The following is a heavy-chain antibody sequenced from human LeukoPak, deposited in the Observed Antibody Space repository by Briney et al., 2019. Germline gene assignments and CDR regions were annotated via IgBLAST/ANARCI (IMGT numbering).Heavy chain of an antibody. CDR3: ARDYDFWSGYYTGIFDY. CDR2: ISSSSSTI. D-gene: IGHD3-3*01. Sequence: GGSLRLSCAASGFTFNSYSMNWVRQAPGKGLEWVSYISSSSSTIYYADSVKGRFTISRDNAKDSLYLQMNSLRAEDTAVYYCARDYDFWSGYYTGIFDYWGQGTLVTVSS. V-gene: IGHV3-48*01. CDR1: GFTFNSYS. J-gene: IGHJ4*02.